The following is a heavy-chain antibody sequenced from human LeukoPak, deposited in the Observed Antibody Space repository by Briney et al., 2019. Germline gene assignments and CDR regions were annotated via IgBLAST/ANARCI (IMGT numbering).Heavy chain of an antibody. CDR1: GFTFSSYA. Sequence: GGSLILSCAASGFTFSSYAMSWFRQAPGKGLEWGSGISGSGGSTSYADSVRGRFTISRDNSKNTLDVQMNSLRAEDTAVYYCATAGGFYSDYWGQGTLVTVSS. D-gene: IGHD1-1*01. J-gene: IGHJ4*02. V-gene: IGHV3-23*01. CDR2: ISGSGGST. CDR3: ATAGGFYSDY.